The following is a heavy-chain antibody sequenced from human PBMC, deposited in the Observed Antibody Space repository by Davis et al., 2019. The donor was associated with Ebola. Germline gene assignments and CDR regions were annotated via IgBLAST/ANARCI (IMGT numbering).Heavy chain of an antibody. D-gene: IGHD2-15*01. CDR2: ISGSGGST. J-gene: IGHJ3*02. CDR1: VITFSSYA. V-gene: IGHV3-23*01. CDR3: AREDINLGAFDI. Sequence: GGSLRLSCTDSVITFSSYAMTWVRQASGKGLEWVSAISGSGGSTYYADSVKGRFTISRDNSKNTLYLQMNSLRAEDTAVYYCAREDINLGAFDIWGQGTMVTVSS.